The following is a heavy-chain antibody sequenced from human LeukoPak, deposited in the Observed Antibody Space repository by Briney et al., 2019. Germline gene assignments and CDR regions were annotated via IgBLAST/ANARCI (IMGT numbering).Heavy chain of an antibody. V-gene: IGHV1-18*01. Sequence: ASVKVSCKASGYTFTSSGISWVRQAPGQGLEGMGWISAYNGNTNYAQKLQGRVTMTTDTSTSTAYMELRSLRSDDTAVYYCARDQGIAAAGPYYYFYGMDVWGQGTTVTVSS. CDR1: GYTFTSSG. CDR2: ISAYNGNT. D-gene: IGHD6-13*01. J-gene: IGHJ6*02. CDR3: ARDQGIAAAGPYYYFYGMDV.